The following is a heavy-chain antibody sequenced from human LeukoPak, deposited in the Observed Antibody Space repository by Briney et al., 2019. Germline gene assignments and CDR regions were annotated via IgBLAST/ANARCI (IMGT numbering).Heavy chain of an antibody. V-gene: IGHV1-8*01. J-gene: IGHJ6*03. CDR3: ATASIAAQEVRPGTPHYYYYMDV. CDR1: GYTFTSYD. D-gene: IGHD6-6*01. Sequence: ASVKVSCKASGYTFTSYDINWVRQATGQGLEWMGWMNPNSGNTGYAQKFQGRVTMTRNTSISTAYMELSSLRSEDTAVYYCATASIAAQEVRPGTPHYYYYMDVWGKGTTVTVYS. CDR2: MNPNSGNT.